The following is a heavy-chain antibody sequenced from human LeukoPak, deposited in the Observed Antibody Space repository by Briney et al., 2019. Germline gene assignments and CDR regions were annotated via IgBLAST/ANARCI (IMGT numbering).Heavy chain of an antibody. CDR1: RFTFSSYA. CDR3: AEDQGSSVAGNFDY. Sequence: GGSLRLSCAASRFTFSSYAMSWVRQAPGKGLEWVSAVSGSGTSTYYADSVKGRFTISRDNSKNTLYLQMNSLRAEDTAVCYCAEDQGSSVAGNFDYWGQGTLVTVSS. J-gene: IGHJ4*02. CDR2: VSGSGTST. D-gene: IGHD6-19*01. V-gene: IGHV3-23*01.